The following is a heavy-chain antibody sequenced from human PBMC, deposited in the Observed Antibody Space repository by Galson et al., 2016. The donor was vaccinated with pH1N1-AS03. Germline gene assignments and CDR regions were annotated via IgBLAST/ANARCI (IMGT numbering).Heavy chain of an antibody. J-gene: IGHJ4*02. CDR1: GFIFSGYS. Sequence: SLRLSCAASGFIFSGYSMHWVRQAPGKGLEWVAAISPTGETTRYADSVKGRFIISRDNSKNTLVLEMDSLRAEDTAVYYCARCDVSCQHSTRDYRGQGTMGTVSS. CDR3: ARCDVSCQHSTRDY. D-gene: IGHD2-2*01. V-gene: IGHV3-23*01. CDR2: ISPTGETT.